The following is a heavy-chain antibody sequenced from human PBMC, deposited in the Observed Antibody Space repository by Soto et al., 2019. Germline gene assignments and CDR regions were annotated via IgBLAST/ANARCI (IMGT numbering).Heavy chain of an antibody. V-gene: IGHV1-58*01. CDR3: AAGDYYDSSGFDY. CDR1: GFTFTSSA. J-gene: IGHJ4*02. D-gene: IGHD3-22*01. CDR2: IVVGSGNT. Sequence: GASVKVSCKASGFTFTSSAVQWVRQARGQRLEWIGWIVVGSGNTNYAQKFQERVTITRDMSTSTAYMELSSLRSEDTAVYYCAAGDYYDSSGFDYWGQGTLVTVLL.